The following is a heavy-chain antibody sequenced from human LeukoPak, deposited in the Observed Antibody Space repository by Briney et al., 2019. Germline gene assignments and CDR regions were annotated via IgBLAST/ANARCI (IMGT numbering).Heavy chain of an antibody. J-gene: IGHJ6*03. Sequence: ASVKVSCKASGGTFSSYAISWVRQAPGQGLEWMGEIIPIFGTANYAQKFQGRVTITTDESTSTAYMELSSLRSEDTAVYYCARDRLDIVPSGYYYYYYMDVWGKGTTVTVSS. D-gene: IGHD2-2*03. CDR2: IIPIFGTA. CDR3: ARDRLDIVPSGYYYYYYMDV. V-gene: IGHV1-69*05. CDR1: GGTFSSYA.